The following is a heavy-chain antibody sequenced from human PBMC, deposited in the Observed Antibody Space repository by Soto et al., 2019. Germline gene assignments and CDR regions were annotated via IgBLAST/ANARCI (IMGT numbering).Heavy chain of an antibody. CDR2: ISYDGSNK. CDR3: AKRVGGDDFWSGYYQKDYGMDV. CDR1: GFTFSSYG. D-gene: IGHD3-3*01. Sequence: HPGGSLRLSCAASGFTFSSYGMHWVRQAPGKGLEWVAVISYDGSNKYYADSVKGRFTISRDNSKNTLYLQMNSLRAEDTAVYYCAKRVGGDDFWSGYYQKDYGMDVWGQGTTVTVSS. J-gene: IGHJ6*02. V-gene: IGHV3-30*18.